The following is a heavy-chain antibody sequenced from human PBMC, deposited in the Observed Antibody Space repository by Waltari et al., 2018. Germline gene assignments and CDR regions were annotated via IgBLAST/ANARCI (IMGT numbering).Heavy chain of an antibody. Sequence: VQLQESGPGLVKPSETLSLTCAVSGYSISSGYYWGWIRQPPGKGLEWIGSIYHSGSTYYNPSLKSRVTISVDTSKNQFSLKLSSVTAADTAVYYCARLPRGGSSPYYFDYWGQGTLVTVSS. V-gene: IGHV4-38-2*01. CDR1: GYSISSGYY. CDR2: IYHSGST. D-gene: IGHD2-15*01. J-gene: IGHJ4*02. CDR3: ARLPRGGSSPYYFDY.